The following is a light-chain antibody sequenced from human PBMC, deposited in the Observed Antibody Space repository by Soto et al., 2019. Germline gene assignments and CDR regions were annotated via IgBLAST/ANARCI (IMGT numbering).Light chain of an antibody. CDR1: QSITSTY. Sequence: EIVLTQSPGTLSLSPGERATLSCRASQSITSTYLAWYQQKPGQAPRLLIYGASSRATGIPDRFSGSVSGTDFTLTISRLEPEDFAMYYCQQYGSSLWTFGQGTKVEIK. CDR2: GAS. J-gene: IGKJ1*01. CDR3: QQYGSSLWT. V-gene: IGKV3-20*01.